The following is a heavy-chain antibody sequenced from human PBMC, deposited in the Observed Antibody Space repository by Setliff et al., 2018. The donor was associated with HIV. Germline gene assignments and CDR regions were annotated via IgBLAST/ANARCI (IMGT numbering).Heavy chain of an antibody. V-gene: IGHV1-18*04. J-gene: IGHJ4*02. D-gene: IGHD4-17*01. CDR3: ARGQYGDELFDY. CDR2: LASYNDDA. CDR1: GYSLTAYY. Sequence: GPSVKVSCKASGYSLTAYYITWVRQAPGHGLEWMGWLASYNDDANYAQNLQGRVTMTTDKSTSTAYMELRSLRSDDTAVYYCARGQYGDELFDYWGQGTLVTVSS.